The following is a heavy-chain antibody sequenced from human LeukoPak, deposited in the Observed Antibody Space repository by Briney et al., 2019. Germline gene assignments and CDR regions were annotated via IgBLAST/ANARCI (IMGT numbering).Heavy chain of an antibody. CDR2: IIPIFGTA. V-gene: IGHV1-69*05. Sequence: SVKVSCKASGGTFSSYAISWVRQAPGQGLEWMGGIIPIFGTANYAQKFQGRVTITTDESTSTAYMGLSSLRSEDTAVYYCARGVILYEYYYYMDVWGKGTTVTVSS. CDR3: ARGVILYEYYYYMDV. CDR1: GGTFSSYA. J-gene: IGHJ6*03. D-gene: IGHD2-15*01.